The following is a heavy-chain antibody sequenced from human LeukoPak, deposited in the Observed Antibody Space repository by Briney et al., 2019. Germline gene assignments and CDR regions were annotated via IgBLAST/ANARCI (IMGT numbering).Heavy chain of an antibody. Sequence: GGSLRLSCAASGFTFSSYGMHWVRQAPAKGLEWVAVIWYDGSNKYYADSVKGRFTISRDNSKNTLYLQMNSLRAEDTAVYYCARVQVTGTTGYYYYGMDVWGQGTTVTVSS. CDR2: IWYDGSNK. CDR3: ARVQVTGTTGYYYYGMDV. V-gene: IGHV3-33*01. J-gene: IGHJ6*02. D-gene: IGHD1-7*01. CDR1: GFTFSSYG.